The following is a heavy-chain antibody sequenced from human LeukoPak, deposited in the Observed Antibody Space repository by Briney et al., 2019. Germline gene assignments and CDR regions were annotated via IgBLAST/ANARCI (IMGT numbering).Heavy chain of an antibody. V-gene: IGHV4-34*01. J-gene: IGHJ4*02. CDR2: INHSGST. Sequence: PSETLSLTCAVYGGPLSGYYWSWLRHPPGRGREWIGEINHSGSTNYNPSLTSRVTISVDTSKNQFSLKLSSVTAADTAVYYCARVRGYYDSSGYRFDYWGQGTLVTVSS. CDR3: ARVRGYYDSSGYRFDY. CDR1: GGPLSGYY. D-gene: IGHD3-22*01.